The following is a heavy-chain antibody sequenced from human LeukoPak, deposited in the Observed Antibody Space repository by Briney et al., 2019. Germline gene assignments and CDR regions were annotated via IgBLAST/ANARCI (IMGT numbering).Heavy chain of an antibody. CDR1: GFTFSNYG. Sequence: GGSLRLSCAASGFTFSNYGMHWVRQAAGKGPEGVAVISYDGNNKFYTDSVKGRFSITRENSKNTLYLQMNSLRAEDTAMYYCAKDVGAVAVMAAGGYYDGMDVWGQGTTVTVSS. CDR3: AKDVGAVAVMAAGGYYDGMDV. D-gene: IGHD6-19*01. V-gene: IGHV3-30*18. J-gene: IGHJ6*02. CDR2: ISYDGNNK.